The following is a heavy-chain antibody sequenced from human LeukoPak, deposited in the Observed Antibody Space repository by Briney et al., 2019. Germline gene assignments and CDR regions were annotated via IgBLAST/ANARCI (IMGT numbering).Heavy chain of an antibody. V-gene: IGHV3-7*03. CDR2: IKQDGSEK. D-gene: IGHD5-12*01. CDR1: GFTFSSYW. CDR3: ASFSGYEYYYYGMDV. J-gene: IGHJ6*04. Sequence: PGGSLRLSCAASGFTFSSYWMSWVRQAPGKGLEWVANIKQDGSEKYYVDSVKGRFTISRDNAKNSLYLQMNCLRAEDTAVYYCASFSGYEYYYYGMDVWGKGTTATVSS.